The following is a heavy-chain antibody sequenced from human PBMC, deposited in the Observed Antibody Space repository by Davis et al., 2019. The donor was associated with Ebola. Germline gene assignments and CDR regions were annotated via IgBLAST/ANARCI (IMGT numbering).Heavy chain of an antibody. CDR2: IYTGDSDT. CDR1: GYSFITYW. D-gene: IGHD1-1*01. CDR3: ATVERGSLLGY. Sequence: GESLKISCKISGYSFITYWIGWVRHMPGKGLEWMGIIYTGDSDTRYSPSFRGQVTISADNSITTAYLQWSALRASDTAMYYCATVERGSLLGYWGQGTLVTVSS. V-gene: IGHV5-51*01. J-gene: IGHJ4*02.